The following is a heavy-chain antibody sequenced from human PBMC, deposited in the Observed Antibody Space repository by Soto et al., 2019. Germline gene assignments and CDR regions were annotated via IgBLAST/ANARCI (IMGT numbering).Heavy chain of an antibody. CDR1: GGTFSSYA. V-gene: IGHV1-69*13. J-gene: IGHJ4*02. Sequence: ASVKVSCKASGGTFSSYAISWVRQAPGQGLEWMGGIIPIFGTANYAQKFQGRVTITADESTSTAYMELSSLRSEDTAVYYCASVRAYGDYDSAIDYWGQGTLVTVSS. CDR3: ASVRAYGDYDSAIDY. D-gene: IGHD4-17*01. CDR2: IIPIFGTA.